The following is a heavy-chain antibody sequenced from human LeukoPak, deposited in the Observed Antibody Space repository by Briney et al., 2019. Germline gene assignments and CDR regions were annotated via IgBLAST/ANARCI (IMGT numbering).Heavy chain of an antibody. CDR1: GGSISSYY. J-gene: IGHJ4*02. V-gene: IGHV4-59*08. CDR2: MQYTGST. CDR3: ARHPKGAIDY. Sequence: SETLSLTCTVSGGSISSYYWSWIRQPPGKGLEWIAYMQYTGSTSYNPSLKSRVTISVDTSKNQFSLKLSSVTAADTAVYYCARHPKGAIDYWGQGTLVTASS.